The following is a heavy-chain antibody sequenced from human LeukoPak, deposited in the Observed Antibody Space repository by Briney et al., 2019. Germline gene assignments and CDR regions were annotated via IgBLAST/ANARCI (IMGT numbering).Heavy chain of an antibody. CDR1: GYTFTGYY. CDR2: INPYNGGT. CDR3: ARNKAMYSSGWLYYYGMDV. Sequence: GASVTVSFKASGYTFTGYYMHWVRQAPGQGLEWMGLINPYNGGTNYSHKFQDRVTITRDTSTSTAYMELSRLRTDDTAVYYCARNKAMYSSGWLYYYGMDVWGQGTTVTVSS. J-gene: IGHJ6*02. D-gene: IGHD6-19*01. V-gene: IGHV1-2*02.